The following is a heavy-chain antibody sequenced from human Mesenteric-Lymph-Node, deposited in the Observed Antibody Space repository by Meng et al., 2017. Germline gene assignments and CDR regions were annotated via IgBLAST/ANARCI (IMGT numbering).Heavy chain of an antibody. CDR1: GFTFSSYW. J-gene: IGHJ6*02. V-gene: IGHV3-9*01. D-gene: IGHD3-22*01. Sequence: SLKISCAASGFTFSSYWMSWVRQAPGKGLEWVSGISWNSGSIGYADSVKGRFTISRDNAKNSLYLQMNSLRAEDTALYYCAKGDYYDSSGYYDTTDYYYGMDVWGQGTTVTVSS. CDR3: AKGDYYDSSGYYDTTDYYYGMDV. CDR2: ISWNSGSI.